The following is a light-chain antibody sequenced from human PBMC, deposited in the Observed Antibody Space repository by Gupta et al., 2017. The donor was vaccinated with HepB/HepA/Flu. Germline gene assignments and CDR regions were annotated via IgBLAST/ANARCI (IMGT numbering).Light chain of an antibody. Sequence: DIQMTQSPSSLSASVGDRVTITCRASQSISSHLNWYQQTPGKAPKVLIYDASTLQSGVPSRFSGSASATDFTLTISMLHPEDFASYYCQQNDNSPHTFGLGTKLEIK. CDR2: DAS. CDR1: QSISSH. V-gene: IGKV1-39*01. CDR3: QQNDNSPHT. J-gene: IGKJ2*01.